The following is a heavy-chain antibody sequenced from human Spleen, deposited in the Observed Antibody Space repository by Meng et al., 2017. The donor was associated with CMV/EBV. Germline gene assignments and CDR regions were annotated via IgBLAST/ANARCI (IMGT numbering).Heavy chain of an antibody. J-gene: IGHJ4*02. Sequence: CAASGFTFSTYWMHWVRQAPGKGLVCVSRISSDGSSANYADSVKGRFAISRDNAKNTLYLQMNSLTAEDTAVYYCARAPVAVWSIGDYWGQGTLVTVSS. CDR1: GFTFSTYW. D-gene: IGHD6-19*01. CDR2: ISSDGSSA. V-gene: IGHV3-74*01. CDR3: ARAPVAVWSIGDY.